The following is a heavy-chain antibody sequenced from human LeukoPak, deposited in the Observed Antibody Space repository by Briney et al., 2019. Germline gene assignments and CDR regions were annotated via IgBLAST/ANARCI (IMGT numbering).Heavy chain of an antibody. D-gene: IGHD2-2*01. J-gene: IGHJ4*02. Sequence: SETLSLTCTVSGGSISSYYWSWIRQPPGKGLEWIGYIYYSGSTKYNPSLKSRVTISVDTSKSQFSLKLTSVAAADTAVYYCARLGIGVVPSAMLGDYYFDYWGQGTLVTVSS. CDR2: IYYSGST. CDR3: ARLGIGVVPSAMLGDYYFDY. V-gene: IGHV4-59*08. CDR1: GGSISSYY.